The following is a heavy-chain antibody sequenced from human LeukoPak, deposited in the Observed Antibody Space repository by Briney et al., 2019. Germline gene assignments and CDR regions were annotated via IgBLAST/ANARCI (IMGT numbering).Heavy chain of an antibody. CDR3: ARDLSAYSNYSIESWFDP. Sequence: SETLSLTCTVSGGSISSYYWSWIRQPPGKGLEWIGYIYYSGSTNYNPSLKSRVTISVDTSKNQFSLKLSSMTAADTAVYYCARDLSAYSNYSIESWFDPWGQGTLVTVSS. CDR2: IYYSGST. CDR1: GGSISSYY. J-gene: IGHJ5*02. D-gene: IGHD4-11*01. V-gene: IGHV4-59*01.